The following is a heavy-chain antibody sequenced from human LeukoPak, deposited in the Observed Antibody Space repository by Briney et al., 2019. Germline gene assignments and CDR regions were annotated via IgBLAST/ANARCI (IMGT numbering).Heavy chain of an antibody. V-gene: IGHV4-59*01. D-gene: IGHD5-24*01. CDR1: GGSISSYY. CDR3: ARSRRDGYNYYFDY. Sequence: SETPSLTCTVSGGSISSYYWSWLRQPPGKGLEWIGYIYYSGSTNYNLSLKSRVTISVDTSKNQFSLKLSSVTAADTAVYYCARSRRDGYNYYFDYWGQGTLVTVSS. CDR2: IYYSGST. J-gene: IGHJ4*02.